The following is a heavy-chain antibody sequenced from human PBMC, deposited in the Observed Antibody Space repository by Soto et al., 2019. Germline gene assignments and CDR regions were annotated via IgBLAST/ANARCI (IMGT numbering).Heavy chain of an antibody. D-gene: IGHD1-26*01. Sequence: ASVKVSCKASGYTFTGHYIRWVRQAPEQGPEWMGEIGPESGATRYAQRFQGSVTMTRDMSITTVYMELNNLSPDDTAVYYCGRGRSGQIVVFYWGQGTPVTVSS. J-gene: IGHJ4*02. CDR2: IGPESGAT. CDR1: GYTFTGHY. CDR3: GRGRSGQIVVFY. V-gene: IGHV1-2*02.